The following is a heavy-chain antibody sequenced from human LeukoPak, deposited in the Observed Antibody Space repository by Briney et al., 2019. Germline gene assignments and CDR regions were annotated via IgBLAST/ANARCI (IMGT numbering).Heavy chain of an antibody. CDR2: IYSGGTT. J-gene: IGHJ4*02. Sequence: PGGSLRLSCAASGFTVSSNYMSWVRQAPGKGLEWVSVIYSGGTTYYADSVKGRFTISRDNSKNTLHLQMNSLRAEDTAVYYCAIDQYSYAHAAHWGQGTLVTVSS. D-gene: IGHD5-18*01. CDR1: GFTVSSNY. V-gene: IGHV3-66*01. CDR3: AIDQYSYAHAAH.